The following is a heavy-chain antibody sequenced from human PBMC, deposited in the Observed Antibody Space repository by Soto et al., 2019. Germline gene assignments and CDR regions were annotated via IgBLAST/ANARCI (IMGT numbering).Heavy chain of an antibody. CDR3: AKVPTLLNDFWSGYYGYFDL. CDR1: GFTFSSYA. Sequence: GGSLRLSCAASGFTFSSYAMSWVRQAPGKGLEWVSAISGSGGSTYYADSVKGWFTISRDNSKNKLYLQMNSLRAEDTAVYYCAKVPTLLNDFWSGYYGYFDLWGRGTLVTVSS. J-gene: IGHJ2*01. D-gene: IGHD3-3*01. CDR2: ISGSGGST. V-gene: IGHV3-23*01.